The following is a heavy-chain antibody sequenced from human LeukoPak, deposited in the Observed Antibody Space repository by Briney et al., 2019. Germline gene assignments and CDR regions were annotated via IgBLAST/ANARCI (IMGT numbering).Heavy chain of an antibody. CDR3: AREGSSSWYLYYYYYYMDV. V-gene: IGHV3-33*01. CDR2: IWYDGSNK. D-gene: IGHD6-13*01. J-gene: IGHJ6*03. Sequence: PGGSLRLSCAASGFTFSSYGMHWVRQAPGKGLEWVAVIWYDGSNKYYADSVKGRFTISRDNSKNTLYLQMNSLRAEDTAVYYCAREGSSSWYLYYYYYYMDVWGKGTTVTASS. CDR1: GFTFSSYG.